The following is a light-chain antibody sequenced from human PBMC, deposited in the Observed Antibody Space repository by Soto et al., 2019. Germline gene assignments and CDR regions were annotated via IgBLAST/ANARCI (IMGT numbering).Light chain of an antibody. CDR1: SSGVGRYKL. CDR2: EDI. CDR3: CSYAGGTSVV. Sequence: QSALTQPASVSGSPGQSITISCTGTSSGVGRYKLVSWYQQHPGKAPKLMIYEDIERPSGVSNRFSASKSGNTASLTISGLQTEDEADYYCCSYAGGTSVVFGGGTKVTVL. V-gene: IGLV2-23*01. J-gene: IGLJ2*01.